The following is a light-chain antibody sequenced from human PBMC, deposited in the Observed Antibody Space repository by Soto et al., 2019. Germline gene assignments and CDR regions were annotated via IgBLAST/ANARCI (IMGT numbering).Light chain of an antibody. J-gene: IGLJ1*01. V-gene: IGLV7-46*01. CDR2: DTS. CDR1: TGAVTSGHY. Sequence: QAVVTQEPSLAVSPGGTITLTCGSSTGAVTSGHYPYWFQQKPGQAPRTLIYDTSNKHSWTPARFSGSLLGGKAALTLSGAQPDDEADYYCLLSYNGPYVFGAGTKLTGL. CDR3: LLSYNGPYV.